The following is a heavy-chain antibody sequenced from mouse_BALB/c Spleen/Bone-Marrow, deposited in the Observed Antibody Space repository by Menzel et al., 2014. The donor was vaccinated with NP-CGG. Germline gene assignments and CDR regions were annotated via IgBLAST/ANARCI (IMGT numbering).Heavy chain of an antibody. CDR2: IDPETGGT. CDR3: TIVAY. CDR1: GYTFTDYK. V-gene: IGHV1-15*01. J-gene: IGHJ3*01. Sequence: VKVVESGAELVRPGTSVTLSCKASGYTFTDYKMHWVKQTPVHGLEWIGLIDPETGGTAYNQKFKGKATLTADKSSSTAYMDLRSLTSEDSAVYYCTIVAYWGQGTLVAVSA.